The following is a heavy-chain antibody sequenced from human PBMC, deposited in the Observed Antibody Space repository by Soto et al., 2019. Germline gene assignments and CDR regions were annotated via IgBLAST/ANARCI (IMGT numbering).Heavy chain of an antibody. D-gene: IGHD1-26*01. Sequence: GSLRLSCAASGFTFSDAWMSWVRQAPGKGLEWVGRIKSKTNGGTTDYAGPVKGRFTISRDDSKRTLYVQMNSLKTEDTAIYYCITLIPKGKWELDPWGQGTLVTVSS. J-gene: IGHJ5*02. CDR3: ITLIPKGKWELDP. CDR1: GFTFSDAW. CDR2: IKSKTNGGTT. V-gene: IGHV3-15*05.